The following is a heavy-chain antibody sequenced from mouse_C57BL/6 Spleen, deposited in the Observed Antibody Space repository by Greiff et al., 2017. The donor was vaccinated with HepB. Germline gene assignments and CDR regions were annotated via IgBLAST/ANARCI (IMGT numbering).Heavy chain of an antibody. CDR2: IDPSDSYT. J-gene: IGHJ2*01. CDR1: GYTFTSYW. D-gene: IGHD4-1*01. V-gene: IGHV1-59*01. Sequence: QVQLQQPGAELVRPGTSVKLSCKASGYTFTSYWMHWVKQRPGQGLEWIGVIDPSDSYTNYNQKFKGKATLTVDTSSSTAYMQLSSLTSEDSAVYYCARGLGLFDYWGQGTTLTVSS. CDR3: ARGLGLFDY.